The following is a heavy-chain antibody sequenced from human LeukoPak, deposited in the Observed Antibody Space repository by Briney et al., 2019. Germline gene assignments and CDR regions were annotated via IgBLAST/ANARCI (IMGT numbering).Heavy chain of an antibody. CDR1: GFTFSSYE. CDR3: VRGDTIFGVVIYFDY. Sequence: GGSLRLSCAASGFTFSSYEMNWVRQAPGKGLEWVSYISSSGSTIYYADSVKGRFTISRDNAKNSLYLQMNSLRAEDTAVYYCVRGDTIFGVVIYFDYWGQGTLVTVSS. CDR2: ISSSGSTI. V-gene: IGHV3-48*03. D-gene: IGHD3-3*01. J-gene: IGHJ4*02.